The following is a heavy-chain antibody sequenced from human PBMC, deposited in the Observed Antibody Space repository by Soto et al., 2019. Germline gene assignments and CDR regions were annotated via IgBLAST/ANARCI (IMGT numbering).Heavy chain of an antibody. J-gene: IGHJ4*02. CDR2: ISAYNGNT. CDR3: ARDLAYYYDSSGYYYGPDY. CDR1: GYTFTSYG. V-gene: IGHV1-18*01. D-gene: IGHD3-22*01. Sequence: QVQLVQSGAEVKKPGASVKVSCKASGYTFTSYGISWVRQAPGQGLEWMGWISAYNGNTNYAQKLQGRGTMTTDTSTSTAYMELRSLRSDDTAVYYCARDLAYYYDSSGYYYGPDYWGQGTLVTVSS.